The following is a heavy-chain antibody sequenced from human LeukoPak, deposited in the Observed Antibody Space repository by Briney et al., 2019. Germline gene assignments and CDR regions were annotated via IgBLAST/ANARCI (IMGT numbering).Heavy chain of an antibody. V-gene: IGHV4-59*08. J-gene: IGHJ4*02. Sequence: SETLSLTCTVSGGSISSYYWSWIRQPPGKGLEWIGYIYYSGSTNYNPSLKSRVAISVDTSKNQFSLKLSSVTAADTAVYYCARHIGDSSGYFRPYYFDYWGQGTLVTVSS. D-gene: IGHD3-22*01. CDR1: GGSISSYY. CDR2: IYYSGST. CDR3: ARHIGDSSGYFRPYYFDY.